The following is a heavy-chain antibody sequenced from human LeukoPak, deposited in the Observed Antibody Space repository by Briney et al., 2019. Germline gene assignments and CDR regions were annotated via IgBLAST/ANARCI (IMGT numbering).Heavy chain of an antibody. CDR2: IYYSENT. D-gene: IGHD2-2*01. CDR1: GRSICSSSYY. CDR3: ARHRIPAALASAFDY. V-gene: IGHV4-39*01. J-gene: IGHJ4*02. Sequence: PSETLSLTCTVSGRSICSSSYYWDWIRQPPGKGLEWIGAIYYSENTNYNPSLKSRVTISVDTSKNQFSLKLSSVTSADTTVYYCARHRIPAALASAFDYWGQGTLVTVSS.